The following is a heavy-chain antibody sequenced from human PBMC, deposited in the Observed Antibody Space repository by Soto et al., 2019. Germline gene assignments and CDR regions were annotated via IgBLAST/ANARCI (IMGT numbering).Heavy chain of an antibody. Sequence: EVQLVESGGGLVQPGGSLRLSCAASGFTFSSYSMNWVRQAPGKGLEWVSYISSSSSTIYYADSVKGRFTISRDNAKNSLCLQMNSLGAEDAAVYYWAGDYGDYEYGAFDIWGQGTMVTVSS. CDR2: ISSSSSTI. CDR1: GFTFSSYS. V-gene: IGHV3-48*01. D-gene: IGHD4-17*01. J-gene: IGHJ3*02. CDR3: AGDYGDYEYGAFDI.